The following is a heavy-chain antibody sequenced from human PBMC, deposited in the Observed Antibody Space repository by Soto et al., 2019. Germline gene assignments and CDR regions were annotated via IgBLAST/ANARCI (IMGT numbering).Heavy chain of an antibody. CDR2: ISYDGRNE. CDR3: AKGVVREPAYFDY. D-gene: IGHD3-10*01. J-gene: IGHJ4*02. CDR1: GFTFSDFA. Sequence: PGGSLRLSCTVSGFTFSDFAMYWVRQAPGKGLEWVALISYDGRNEDYAESVRGRFTISRDNSKNTLYLDMNSLSAEDSAVYFCAKGVVREPAYFDYWGQGTLVTVSS. V-gene: IGHV3-30*18.